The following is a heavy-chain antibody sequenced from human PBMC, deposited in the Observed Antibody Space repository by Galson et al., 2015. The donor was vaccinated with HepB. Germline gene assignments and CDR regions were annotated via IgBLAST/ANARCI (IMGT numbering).Heavy chain of an antibody. D-gene: IGHD1-1*01. CDR3: ARDQGGGTNGWPAYSVDY. Sequence: SLRLSCAASGFSFSSYAMHWVRQAPGKGLEWVAVISDDGSIKFYADSVKGRFTISRDNSRSTLSLEMNSLRVEDTAVHYCARDQGGGTNGWPAYSVDYWGQGTLVTVSS. J-gene: IGHJ4*02. CDR1: GFSFSSYA. CDR2: ISDDGSIK. V-gene: IGHV3-30*04.